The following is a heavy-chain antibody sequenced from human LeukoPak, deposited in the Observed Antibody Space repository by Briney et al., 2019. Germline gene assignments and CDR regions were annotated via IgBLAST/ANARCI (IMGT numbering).Heavy chain of an antibody. CDR1: GFTFSSYA. D-gene: IGHD3-10*01. CDR3: EKFRAVSGGAWDY. Sequence: AQSLTLSCAASGFTFSSYAMSWVRHPQGPGMEFVSAISGSGSSTYYADSVECRFNISRDNSKNTLYLQMNGLRAEDTAVYYCEKFRAVSGGAWDYWGQGTVVTVSS. CDR2: ISGSGSST. V-gene: IGHV3-23*01. J-gene: IGHJ4*02.